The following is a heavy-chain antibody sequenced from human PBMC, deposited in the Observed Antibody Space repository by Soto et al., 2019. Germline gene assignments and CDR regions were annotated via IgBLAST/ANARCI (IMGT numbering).Heavy chain of an antibody. V-gene: IGHV3-74*01. CDR2: INSDGSST. D-gene: IGHD3-10*01. Sequence: GGSLRLSCAASGFTFSDYYMSWVRQAPGKGLEWVSRINSDGSSTSYADSVKGRFTISRDNAKNTLYLQMNSLRAEDTAVYYCSRDRDSYAFDIWGQGTMVTVSS. CDR3: SRDRDSYAFDI. CDR1: GFTFSDYY. J-gene: IGHJ3*02.